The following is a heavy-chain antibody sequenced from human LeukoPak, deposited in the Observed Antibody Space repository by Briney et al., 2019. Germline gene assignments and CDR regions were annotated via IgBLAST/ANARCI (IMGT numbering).Heavy chain of an antibody. D-gene: IGHD5-24*01. CDR2: MHYGGTT. CDR1: GVSIRSSNNF. Sequence: SETLSLTCTVSGVSIRSSNNFWGWIRQPPGKGLEWIGSMHYGGTTYYIPSLRSRATISVDTSKNQFSLKLSSVTAADTAVYYCARHEDEDGYNAKTFDFWGQGTLVTVSS. J-gene: IGHJ4*02. V-gene: IGHV4-39*01. CDR3: ARHEDEDGYNAKTFDF.